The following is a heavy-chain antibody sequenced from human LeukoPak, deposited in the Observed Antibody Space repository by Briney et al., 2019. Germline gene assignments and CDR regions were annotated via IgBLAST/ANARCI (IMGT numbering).Heavy chain of an antibody. J-gene: IGHJ4*02. CDR2: IYYSGST. V-gene: IGHV4-59*08. CDR3: ARLSPEGYYFDY. Sequence: SETLSLTCTVPGGSISSYYWSWIRQPPGKGLEWIGYIYYSGSTNYNPSLKSRVTISVDTSKNQFSLKLSSVTAADTAVYYCARLSPEGYYFDYWGQGTLVTVSS. CDR1: GGSISSYY.